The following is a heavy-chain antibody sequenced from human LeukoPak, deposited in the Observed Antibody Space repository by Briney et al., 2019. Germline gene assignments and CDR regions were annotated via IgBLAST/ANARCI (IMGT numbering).Heavy chain of an antibody. D-gene: IGHD6-13*01. CDR3: ARRVSAAATSHFDY. V-gene: IGHV3-48*04. CDR1: GFTFSSYS. Sequence: GGSLRLSCAASGFTFSSYSMNWVRQAPGKGLEWVSYISSSGSTIYYADSVKGRFTISRDNAKNSLYLQMNSLRAEDTAVYYCARRVSAAATSHFDYWGQGTLVTVSS. CDR2: ISSSGSTI. J-gene: IGHJ4*02.